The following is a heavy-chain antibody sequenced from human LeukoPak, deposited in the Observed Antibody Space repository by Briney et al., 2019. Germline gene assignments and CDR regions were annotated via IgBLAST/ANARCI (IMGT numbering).Heavy chain of an antibody. CDR3: ARGPPFIAAAGTGYYYYYMDV. J-gene: IGHJ6*03. CDR2: ISSSGSTI. CDR1: GFTFSSYA. Sequence: PGGSLRLSCAASGFTFSSYAMSWVRQAPGKGLEWVSYISSSGSTIYYADSVKGRFTISRDNAKNSLYLQMNSLRAEDTAVYYCARGPPFIAAAGTGYYYYYMDVWGKGTTVTVSS. V-gene: IGHV3-48*04. D-gene: IGHD6-13*01.